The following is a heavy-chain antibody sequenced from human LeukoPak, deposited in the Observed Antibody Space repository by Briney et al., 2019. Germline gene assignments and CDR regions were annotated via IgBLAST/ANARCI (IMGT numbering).Heavy chain of an antibody. CDR1: GGSISSGGYY. CDR2: ICHSGST. D-gene: IGHD6-6*01. J-gene: IGHJ6*03. Sequence: PSETLSLTCTVSGGSISSGGYYWSWIRQPPGKGLEWIGYICHSGSTYYNPSLKSRVTISVDRSKNQFSLKLSSVTAADTAVYYCARAPIAAHYYYYYYMDVWGKGTTVTVSS. CDR3: ARAPIAAHYYYYYYMDV. V-gene: IGHV4-30-2*01.